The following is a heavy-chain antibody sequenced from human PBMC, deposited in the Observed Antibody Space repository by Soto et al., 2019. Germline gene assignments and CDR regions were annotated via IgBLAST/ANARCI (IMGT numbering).Heavy chain of an antibody. D-gene: IGHD6-13*01. CDR1: GYTFTGYY. CDR3: AGSLPPSDSSSWYLVYYYYGMDV. Sequence: ASVKVSCKASGYTFTGYYMHWVRQAPGQGLEWMGWINPNSGGTNYAQKFQGRVTMTRDMSISTAYMELSRLRSDDTAVYYCAGSLPPSDSSSWYLVYYYYGMDVWGQGTTVTVSS. V-gene: IGHV1-2*02. CDR2: INPNSGGT. J-gene: IGHJ6*02.